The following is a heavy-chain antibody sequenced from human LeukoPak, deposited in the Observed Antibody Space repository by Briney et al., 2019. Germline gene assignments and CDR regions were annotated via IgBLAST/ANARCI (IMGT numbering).Heavy chain of an antibody. CDR3: ARDRTHYYESSGYYSRWEY. J-gene: IGHJ4*02. Sequence: ASVKVSCKASGYTFTNYYMHWVRQAPGQGLEWMGIINPSGGTTSYAQRFQGRITMTRDMSTSTVYMELSSLRSEDTAMYYCARDRTHYYESSGYYSRWEYWGQGTLITVSS. CDR2: INPSGGTT. D-gene: IGHD3-22*01. V-gene: IGHV1-46*01. CDR1: GYTFTNYY.